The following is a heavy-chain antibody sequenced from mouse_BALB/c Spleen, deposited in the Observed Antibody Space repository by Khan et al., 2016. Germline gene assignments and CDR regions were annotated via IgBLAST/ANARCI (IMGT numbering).Heavy chain of an antibody. D-gene: IGHD2-14*01. CDR3: AREIYRYYFDY. CDR2: INSNGGST. J-gene: IGHJ2*01. Sequence: EVELVESGGGLVQPGGSLKLSCAASGFTFSTYGMSWVRQTPDKRLELVATINSNGGSTYYPDSVKGRFTISRDNAKNTLYLQMSSLKSEDTAMYYCAREIYRYYFDYWGQGTTLTVSS. V-gene: IGHV5-6-3*01. CDR1: GFTFSTYG.